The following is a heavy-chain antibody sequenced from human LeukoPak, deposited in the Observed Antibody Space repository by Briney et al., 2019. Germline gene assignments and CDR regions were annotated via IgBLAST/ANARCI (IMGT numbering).Heavy chain of an antibody. J-gene: IGHJ6*02. D-gene: IGHD6-13*01. Sequence: GGSLRLSCAASAFTFNNYWMHWVRQGPGKELVWVSRIHSDGSNTLYADSVKGRFTISRDNAKNTLYLQMDSLRADDTAVYYCVKSRYSSSHMDVWGQGTTVTVSS. CDR3: VKSRYSSSHMDV. CDR1: AFTFNNYW. CDR2: IHSDGSNT. V-gene: IGHV3-74*01.